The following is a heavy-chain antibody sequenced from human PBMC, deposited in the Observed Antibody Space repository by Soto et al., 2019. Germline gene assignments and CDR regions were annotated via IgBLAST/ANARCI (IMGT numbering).Heavy chain of an antibody. V-gene: IGHV4-39*01. CDR2: IYYSGST. CDR3: ARRLYYDSSGFEGGGMDV. CDR1: GGSSSLCSYY. Sequence: PSETLSLTCTVSGGSSSLCSYYWGWIRQPPGKGLEWIGSIYYSGSTYYNPSLKSRVTISVDTSKNQFSLKLSSVTAADTAVYYCARRLYYDSSGFEGGGMDVWGQGTTVTVSS. D-gene: IGHD3-22*01. J-gene: IGHJ6*02.